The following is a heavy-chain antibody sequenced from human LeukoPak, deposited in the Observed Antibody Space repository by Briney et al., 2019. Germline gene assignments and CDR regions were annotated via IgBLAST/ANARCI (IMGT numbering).Heavy chain of an antibody. CDR3: ARGVSIYYGSGSYYKLSYYYYYMDV. J-gene: IGHJ6*03. D-gene: IGHD3-10*01. Sequence: GASVKVSCKASGGTFSSYAISWVRQAPGQGLEWMGGIIPIFGTANYAQKFQGRVTITADESTSTAYMELSSLRSEDTAVYYCARGVSIYYGSGSYYKLSYYYYYMDVWGKGTTVTVSS. V-gene: IGHV1-69*13. CDR1: GGTFSSYA. CDR2: IIPIFGTA.